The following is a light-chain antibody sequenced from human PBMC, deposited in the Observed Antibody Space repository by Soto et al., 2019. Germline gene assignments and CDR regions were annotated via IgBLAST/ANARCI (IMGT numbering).Light chain of an antibody. V-gene: IGLV4-69*01. CDR3: QTWDTAIHEL. CDR2: LNSDGSH. J-gene: IGLJ2*01. Sequence: QPVLTQSPSASASLGASVKLTCTLSSGHSSYAIAWHQQRPEKGPRYLMRLNSDGSHSKGDGIPDRFSGSSSGAERYLTISSLQSEDEADYYCQTWDTAIHELFGGGTKVTVL. CDR1: SGHSSYA.